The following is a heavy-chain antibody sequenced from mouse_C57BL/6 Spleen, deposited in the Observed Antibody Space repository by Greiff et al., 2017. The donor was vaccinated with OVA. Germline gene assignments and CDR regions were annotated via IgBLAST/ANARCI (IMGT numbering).Heavy chain of an antibody. D-gene: IGHD2-5*01. CDR1: GYTFTSYW. CDR3: AIWDYSNYVGSAMDY. CDR2: IHPSDSDT. Sequence: QVQLQQPGAELVKPGASVKVSCKASGYTFTSYWMHWVKQRPGQGLEWIGRIHPSDSDTNYNQKFKGKATLTVDTSSSTAYMQLSSLTSEDSVVYYGAIWDYSNYVGSAMDYWGQGTSVTVSS. V-gene: IGHV1-74*01. J-gene: IGHJ4*01.